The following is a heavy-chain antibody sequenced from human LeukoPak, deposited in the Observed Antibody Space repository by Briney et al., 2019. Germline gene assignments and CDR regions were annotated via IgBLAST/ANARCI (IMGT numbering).Heavy chain of an antibody. J-gene: IGHJ4*02. CDR3: AKAADYSSSWYSPSP. V-gene: IGHV3-23*01. D-gene: IGHD6-13*01. CDR2: ISVSGGST. CDR1: GFTFSSYA. Sequence: GGSLRLSCGASGFTFSSYAMSWDRQAPGKGLEWVSAISVSGGSTYYADSVKGRFTISRDNSRNTLYLQMSSLRAEDTAVYYCAKAADYSSSWYSPSPWGQGTLVTVSS.